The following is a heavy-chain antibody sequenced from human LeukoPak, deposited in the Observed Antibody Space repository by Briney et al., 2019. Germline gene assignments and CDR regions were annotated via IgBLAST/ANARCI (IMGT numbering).Heavy chain of an antibody. J-gene: IGHJ4*02. Sequence: GASVKLSCKASGYSFTTYDINWVRQATGQGLEWRGWMDPNSGNTGYAQKFQGRVTMTRNTSISTAYMELSSLRSEDTAVYYCAREFRVVTPTQGDDYWGQGTLLTVSS. CDR1: GYSFTTYD. V-gene: IGHV1-8*01. CDR2: MDPNSGNT. CDR3: AREFRVVTPTQGDDY. D-gene: IGHD2-21*02.